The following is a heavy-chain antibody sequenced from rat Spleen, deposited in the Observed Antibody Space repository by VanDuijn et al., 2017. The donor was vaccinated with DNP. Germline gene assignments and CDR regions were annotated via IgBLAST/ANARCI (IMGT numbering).Heavy chain of an antibody. Sequence: EVQLVESGGGLVQPGRSLKLSCAASGFTFSNYYMAWVRQAPTKGLEWVASITNSGGSTYYRDSVKGRFTISRDNAKSTLYLQMDSLRSEDTATYYCATGQTEGFDYWGQGVMVTVSS. CDR2: ITNSGGST. J-gene: IGHJ2*01. D-gene: IGHD1-11*01. CDR3: ATGQTEGFDY. CDR1: GFTFSNYY. V-gene: IGHV5S23*01.